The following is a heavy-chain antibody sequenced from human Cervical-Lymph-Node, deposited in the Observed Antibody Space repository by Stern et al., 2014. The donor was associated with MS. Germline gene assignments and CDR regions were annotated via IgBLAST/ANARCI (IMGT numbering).Heavy chain of an antibody. CDR3: ARDMSTVTTPYFDY. J-gene: IGHJ4*02. D-gene: IGHD4-17*01. V-gene: IGHV1-2*02. CDR1: GFTFTSCY. CDR2: INANSGGT. Sequence: QVQLVQSGAEVRRPGASVKVACKASGFTFTSCYMPWVRQAPGQGLEWMGWINANSGGTNSAQKFQGRVTMTRDTSISTVYMDLTGLTSDDTAIYYCARDMSTVTTPYFDYWGQGTLVTVPS.